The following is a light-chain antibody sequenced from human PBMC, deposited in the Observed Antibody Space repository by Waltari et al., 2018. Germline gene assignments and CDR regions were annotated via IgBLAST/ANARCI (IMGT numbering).Light chain of an antibody. CDR2: ETS. CDR1: QSISSN. Sequence: EIVMTQSPATLSAAPGERATLSCRASQSISSNLAWYQQKPGQAPRLLVYETSTRATGIPARFRGSGSGTEFSLTITSLQSEDSALYYCQQYNVWPPITFGQGTRLEIQ. J-gene: IGKJ5*01. CDR3: QQYNVWPPIT. V-gene: IGKV3-15*01.